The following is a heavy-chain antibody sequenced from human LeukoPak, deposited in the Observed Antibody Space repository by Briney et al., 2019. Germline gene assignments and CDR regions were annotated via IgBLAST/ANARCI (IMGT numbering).Heavy chain of an antibody. V-gene: IGHV1-2*02. CDR3: GTLLSNGPFDY. J-gene: IGHJ4*02. CDR2: IYPNSGAT. Sequence: ASVKVSCKASGYTFTGYYMHWVRQAPGQGLEWMGYIYPNSGATKYAQKFQGRVTMTRDTSISTAYMELSVLRSDDTAVYYCGTLLSNGPFDYWGQGSLVTVSS. CDR1: GYTFTGYY.